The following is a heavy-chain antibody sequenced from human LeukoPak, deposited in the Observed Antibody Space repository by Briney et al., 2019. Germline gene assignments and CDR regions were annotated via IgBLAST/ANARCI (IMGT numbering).Heavy chain of an antibody. J-gene: IGHJ4*02. D-gene: IGHD3-9*01. Sequence: GGSLRLSCAASGFTFSSYGMHWVRQAPGKGLEWVAFVEHDGTTKYYADSVKGRFSISRDDSKNTLFLQMISLRADDTAVYYCAKVGELRYFEWSPDYWGQGTLLTVSS. V-gene: IGHV3-30*02. CDR1: GFTFSSYG. CDR3: AKVGELRYFEWSPDY. CDR2: VEHDGTTK.